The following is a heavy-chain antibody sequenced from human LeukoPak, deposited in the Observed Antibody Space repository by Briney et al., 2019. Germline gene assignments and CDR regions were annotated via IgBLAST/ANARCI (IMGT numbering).Heavy chain of an antibody. CDR3: ARSPQGTATTANWLDP. CDR2: MFYSGRT. J-gene: IGHJ5*02. D-gene: IGHD4-17*01. V-gene: IGHV4-39*07. CDR1: GGSISISNYY. Sequence: PSETLSLTCIVSGGSISISNYYWGWIRQPPGKGLEWIGSMFYSGRTYYNPSLKTRVTVSLDTSKNQFSLNLISVTAADTAVYYCARSPQGTATTANWLDPWGQGTLVTVSS.